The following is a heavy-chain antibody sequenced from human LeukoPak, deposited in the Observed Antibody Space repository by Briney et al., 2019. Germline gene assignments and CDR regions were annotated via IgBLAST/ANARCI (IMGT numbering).Heavy chain of an antibody. CDR1: GGSISSHY. CDR3: ASQDYYDSSGYRNYYYGMDV. CDR2: IYYSGST. V-gene: IGHV4-59*11. J-gene: IGHJ6*02. Sequence: PSETLSLTCTVSGGSISSHYWSWIRQPPGKGLEWIGYIYYSGSTNYNPSLKSRVTISVDTSKNQFSLKLSSVTAADTAVYYCASQDYYDSSGYRNYYYGMDVWGQGTTVTVSS. D-gene: IGHD3-22*01.